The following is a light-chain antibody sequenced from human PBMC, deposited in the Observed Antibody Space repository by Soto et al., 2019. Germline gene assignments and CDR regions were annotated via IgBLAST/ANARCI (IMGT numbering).Light chain of an antibody. V-gene: IGLV2-14*01. CDR1: SSDIGAYNY. J-gene: IGLJ1*01. Sequence: QSVLTQPASVSGSPGQSITISCTGTSSDIGAYNYVSWYQQHPGQAPKLMISDVSDRPSGVSNRFSASKSGKTASLTISGLQAEDEADYYCSSYTTSNTLVFGTGTKLTVL. CDR2: DVS. CDR3: SSYTTSNTLV.